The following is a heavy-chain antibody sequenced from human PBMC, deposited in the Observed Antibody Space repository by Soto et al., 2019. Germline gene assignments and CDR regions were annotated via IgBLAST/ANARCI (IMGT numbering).Heavy chain of an antibody. V-gene: IGHV5-51*01. CDR3: ARHSCNCNSLGMDF. J-gene: IGHJ6*02. Sequence: PGEFLKISCKGSGYTFTHYWIGWVRQMPGKGLEWMGSTYPGDSETRYSPSFQGQVTISVDKSISTAYLQWSSLKASDTARYYCARHSCNCNSLGMDFWGQGPTVTVSS. CDR1: GYTFTHYW. CDR2: TYPGDSET. D-gene: IGHD2-15*01.